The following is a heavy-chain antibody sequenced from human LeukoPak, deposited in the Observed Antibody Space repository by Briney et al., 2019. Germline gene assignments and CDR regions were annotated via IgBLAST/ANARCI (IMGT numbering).Heavy chain of an antibody. CDR3: ALGAASGLDY. D-gene: IGHD6-13*01. CDR1: SSYW. J-gene: IGHJ4*02. Sequence: GGSLRLSCAAFSSYWMTWVRQAPGKGLEWVANIKQDGSEKYYVDSVKGRFTISRDNAKNSLFLQMNSLRAEDTAVYYCALGAASGLDYWGQGTLVTVSS. V-gene: IGHV3-7*01. CDR2: IKQDGSEK.